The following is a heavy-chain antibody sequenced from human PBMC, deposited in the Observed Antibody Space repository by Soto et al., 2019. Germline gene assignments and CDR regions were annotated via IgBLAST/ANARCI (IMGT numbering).Heavy chain of an antibody. Sequence: AAVKVSCKTSGYTFSTYGITWVRQAPGQGLEWMGWISTYDGNTTYSQKFQGRVTMTTDTSTTTAYMELRSLRSDDTAVYYCARGGRRPTSPNLHFWGQGTLVTVSS. CDR1: GYTFSTYG. CDR3: ARGGRRPTSPNLHF. CDR2: ISTYDGNT. V-gene: IGHV1-18*01. J-gene: IGHJ4*02. D-gene: IGHD2-2*01.